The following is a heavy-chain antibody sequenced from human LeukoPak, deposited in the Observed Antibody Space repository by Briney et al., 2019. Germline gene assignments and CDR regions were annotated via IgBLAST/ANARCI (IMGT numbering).Heavy chain of an antibody. CDR2: INPSAGST. V-gene: IGHV1-46*01. Sequence: ASVKVSCKASGYTFTNYYIHWVRQAPGQGLEWMGVINPSAGSTDYAQKFQGRVTMTRDTSTTTVYMELSSLRSEDTAVYYCARLVRDGFYYGSRGLYFDYWGQGTLVTVSS. D-gene: IGHD3-22*01. CDR1: GYTFTNYY. J-gene: IGHJ4*02. CDR3: ARLVRDGFYYGSRGLYFDY.